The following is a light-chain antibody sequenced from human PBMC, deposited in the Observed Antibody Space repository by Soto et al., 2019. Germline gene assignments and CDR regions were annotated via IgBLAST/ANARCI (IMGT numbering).Light chain of an antibody. CDR2: DVT. Sequence: QSALTQPASVSGSPGQSIPISCTGTSSDGGYDYVSWYQHHPGKAPKLMIYDVTDRPSGVSNRFSGSKSGNTASLTISGLQAEDEADYYCSSHTSSGSLVVFGGGTKVTVL. V-gene: IGLV2-14*03. CDR1: SSDGGYDY. CDR3: SSHTSSGSLVV. J-gene: IGLJ2*01.